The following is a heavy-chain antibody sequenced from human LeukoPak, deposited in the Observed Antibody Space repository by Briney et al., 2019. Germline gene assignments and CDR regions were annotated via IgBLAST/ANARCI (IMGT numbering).Heavy chain of an antibody. Sequence: GASVKVSCKASGYKFTGYYMHWVRQAPGQGLEWMGWINPNSGDSHHAQKFQGRVTMTRDTSISTAYMELSRLRSDDTAVYYCARDKSRSPALDYWGQGTLVTVSS. J-gene: IGHJ4*02. V-gene: IGHV1-2*02. CDR2: INPNSGDS. D-gene: IGHD2-2*01. CDR3: ARDKSRSPALDY. CDR1: GYKFTGYY.